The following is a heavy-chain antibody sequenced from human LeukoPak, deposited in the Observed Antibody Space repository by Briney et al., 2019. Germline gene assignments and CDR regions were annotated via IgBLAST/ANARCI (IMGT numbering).Heavy chain of an antibody. Sequence: SETLSLTCTVSGGSISSSSYYWGWIRQPPGKGLEWIGSIYYSGSTYYNPSLKSRVTISVDTSKNQFSLKLSSVTAADTAVYYCAGYSSSWSTDSNWFDPWGQGTLVTVSS. CDR3: AGYSSSWSTDSNWFDP. CDR2: IYYSGST. D-gene: IGHD6-13*01. CDR1: GGSISSSSYY. J-gene: IGHJ5*02. V-gene: IGHV4-39*01.